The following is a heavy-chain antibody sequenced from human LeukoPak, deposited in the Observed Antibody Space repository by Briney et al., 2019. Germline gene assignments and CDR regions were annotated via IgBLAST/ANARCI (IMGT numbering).Heavy chain of an antibody. Sequence: PSETLSLTCAVYGGSFSGYFWSWIRQPPGKGLESIGEINHSGSTNYNPSLKSRVTISVDTSKNQFSLKLSSVTAADTAVYYRARGGYSSSWYVGYWGQGTLVTVSS. CDR2: INHSGST. CDR3: ARGGYSSSWYVGY. J-gene: IGHJ4*02. D-gene: IGHD6-13*01. V-gene: IGHV4-34*01. CDR1: GGSFSGYF.